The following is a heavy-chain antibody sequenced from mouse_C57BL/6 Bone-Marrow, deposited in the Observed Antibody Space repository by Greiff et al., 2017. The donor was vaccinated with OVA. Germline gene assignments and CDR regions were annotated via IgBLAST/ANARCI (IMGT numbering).Heavy chain of an antibody. V-gene: IGHV1-58*01. CDR2: IYNGNGNP. D-gene: IGHD2-3*01. CDR3: ARCLYDGLWYFDV. CDR1: GYTFTSYG. Sequence: VQLQQSGAELVRPGSSVKMSCKTSGYTFTSYGINWVKQRPGQGLEWIGYIYNGNGNPEYNEKFKGKATLTSDTSSSTAYMQLSSLTSEDSAIYVCARCLYDGLWYFDVWGTGTTVTVSS. J-gene: IGHJ1*03.